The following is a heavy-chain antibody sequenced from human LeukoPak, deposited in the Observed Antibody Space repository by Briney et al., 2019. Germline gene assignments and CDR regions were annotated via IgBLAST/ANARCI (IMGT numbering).Heavy chain of an antibody. CDR1: GFTFSAFG. CDR3: AKGSSSWYFDY. CDR2: ISGSGGST. V-gene: IGHV3-23*01. Sequence: GGSLRLSCAASGFTFSAFGMNWVRQAPGKGLEWVSAISGSGGSTYYADSVKGRFTISRDNSKNTLYLQMNSLRAEDTAVYYCAKGSSSWYFDYWGQGTLVTVSS. D-gene: IGHD6-13*01. J-gene: IGHJ4*02.